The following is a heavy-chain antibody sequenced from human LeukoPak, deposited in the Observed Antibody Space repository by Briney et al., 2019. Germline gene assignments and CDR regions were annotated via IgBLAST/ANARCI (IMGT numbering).Heavy chain of an antibody. CDR1: GGSISSGGYY. CDR2: IYYSGST. J-gene: IGHJ3*02. CDR3: AREEAGDYPDAFDI. D-gene: IGHD7-27*01. V-gene: IGHV4-31*03. Sequence: SETLSLTCTVSGGSISSGGYYWSWIRQHPGKGLEWIGYIYYSGSTYYNPSLKSRVTISVHTSKNQFSLKLSSVTAADTAVYYCAREEAGDYPDAFDIWGEGTMVTDSS.